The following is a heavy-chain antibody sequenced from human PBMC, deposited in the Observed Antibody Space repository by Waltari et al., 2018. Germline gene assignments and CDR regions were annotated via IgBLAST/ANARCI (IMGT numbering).Heavy chain of an antibody. CDR2: INQSGST. J-gene: IGHJ4*02. CDR3: ARESFVDTAMVLSRYFDY. V-gene: IGHV4-34*01. D-gene: IGHD5-18*01. CDR1: GGSFSGYY. Sequence: QVQLQQWGAGLLKPSETLSLTCAVYGGSFSGYYWSWIRQPPGKGLEWIGEINQSGSTNYNPSLKSRVTISVDTSKNQFSLKLSSVTAADTAVYYCARESFVDTAMVLSRYFDYWGQGTLVTVSS.